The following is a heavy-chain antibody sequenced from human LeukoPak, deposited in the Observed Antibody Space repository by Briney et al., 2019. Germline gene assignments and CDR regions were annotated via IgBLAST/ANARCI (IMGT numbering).Heavy chain of an antibody. CDR3: ARSAYSSSSGYYGMDV. J-gene: IGHJ6*02. Sequence: GESLKISCKGFGYSFTSYWIGWVPQIPGKGLGGMGINYPCDSDIRCSPSFQGQLTISADKSISTAYLQWSSLKASDSAMYYCARSAYSSSSGYYGMDVWGQGNTVTVSS. CDR1: GYSFTSYW. D-gene: IGHD6-6*01. V-gene: IGHV5-51*01. CDR2: NYPCDSDI.